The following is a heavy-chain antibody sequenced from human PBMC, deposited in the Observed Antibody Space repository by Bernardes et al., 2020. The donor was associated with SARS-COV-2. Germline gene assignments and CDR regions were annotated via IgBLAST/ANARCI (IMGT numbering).Heavy chain of an antibody. D-gene: IGHD3-22*01. V-gene: IGHV4-31*02. CDR3: ARGGRYYGTSGYYPPGVFDI. J-gene: IGHJ3*02. Sequence: YYNPSLKSRLSISLDTSKKQFSLELSSVTAADTAVYFCARGGRYYGTSGYYPPGVFDIWGQGTMVTVSS.